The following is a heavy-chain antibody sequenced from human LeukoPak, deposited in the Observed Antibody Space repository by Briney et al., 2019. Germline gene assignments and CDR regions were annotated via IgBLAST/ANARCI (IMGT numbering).Heavy chain of an antibody. J-gene: IGHJ4*02. Sequence: ASVKVSCKASGYTFSDYHMHWVRQAPGQGLEWMGRIIPSGGSTTYAQKFQGRVTMTRDMSTNTVYMELSSLRSEDTAVYYCAALDHGHDYWGQGTLVTVSS. V-gene: IGHV1-46*01. CDR2: IIPSGGST. CDR3: AALDHGHDY. CDR1: GYTFSDYH.